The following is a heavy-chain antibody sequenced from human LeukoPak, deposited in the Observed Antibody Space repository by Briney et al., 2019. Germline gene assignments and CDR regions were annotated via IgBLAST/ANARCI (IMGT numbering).Heavy chain of an antibody. CDR1: GFTFNSFG. J-gene: IGHJ4*02. V-gene: IGHV3-33*08. D-gene: IGHD4-17*01. CDR2: IWYDGSKE. CDR3: ARDPRDYADYALFDY. Sequence: PGRSLRLSCAASGFTFNSFGMHWVRQAPGKGLEWVAVIWYDGSKEYYADSVKGRFTISRDNSKNTLYLQMNSLRAEDTAVYFCARDPRDYADYALFDYWGQGTLVTVSS.